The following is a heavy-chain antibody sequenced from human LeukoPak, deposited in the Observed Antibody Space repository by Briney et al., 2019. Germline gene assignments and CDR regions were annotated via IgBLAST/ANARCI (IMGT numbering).Heavy chain of an antibody. CDR1: GFTFSSYG. CDR3: ARDHYGGYAYSDY. V-gene: IGHV3-33*01. CDR2: IWYDGTNK. D-gene: IGHD5-12*01. Sequence: EWSLRLSCVASGFTFSSYGMHWVRQAPGKGLEWVAVIWYDGTNKYYADSVKGRFTISRDNSKNTLYLQMNSLRAEDTAVYYCARDHYGGYAYSDYWGQGALVIVSS. J-gene: IGHJ4*02.